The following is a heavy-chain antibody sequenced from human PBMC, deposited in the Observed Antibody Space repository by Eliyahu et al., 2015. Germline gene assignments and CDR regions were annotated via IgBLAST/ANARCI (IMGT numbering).Heavy chain of an antibody. CDR2: VSSDGSNK. CDR3: ASGPARYYFDD. V-gene: IGHV3-33*01. Sequence: QVQLVESGGGVVQPGRSLKLXCAVSGFXFXVPTYGIHWVRQAPGKGLEWVAMVSSDGSNKYYSDSVEGRFTISRDTLRTTVYLQMDDLRAGDTAIYYCASGPARYYFDDWGKGTTVTVSS. J-gene: IGHJ6*03. CDR1: GFXFXVPTYG.